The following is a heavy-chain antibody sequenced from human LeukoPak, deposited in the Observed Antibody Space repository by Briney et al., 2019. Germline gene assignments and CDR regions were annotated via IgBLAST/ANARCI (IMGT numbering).Heavy chain of an antibody. D-gene: IGHD6-6*01. CDR1: GFTFSSYA. CDR3: AKDEYSSSSGDFDY. CDR2: ISYDGSNK. V-gene: IGHV3-30*04. J-gene: IGHJ4*02. Sequence: GGSLRLSCAASGFTFSSYAMHWVRQAPGKGLEWVAVISYDGSNKYYADSVKGRFTISRDNSKNTLCLQMNSLRAEDTAVYYCAKDEYSSSSGDFDYWGQGTLVTVSS.